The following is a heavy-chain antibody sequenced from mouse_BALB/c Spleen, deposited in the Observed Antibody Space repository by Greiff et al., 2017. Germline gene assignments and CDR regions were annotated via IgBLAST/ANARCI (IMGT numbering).Heavy chain of an antibody. Sequence: VQLQESGAELVRPGTSVKVSCKASGYAFTNYLIEWVKQRPGQGLEWIGVINPGSGGTNYNEKFKGKATLTADKSSSTAYMQLSSLTSDDSAVYFCARSSYGNYGGYFDVWGAGTTVTVSS. V-gene: IGHV1-54*01. CDR3: ARSSYGNYGGYFDV. D-gene: IGHD2-1*01. CDR2: INPGSGGT. CDR1: GYAFTNYL. J-gene: IGHJ1*01.